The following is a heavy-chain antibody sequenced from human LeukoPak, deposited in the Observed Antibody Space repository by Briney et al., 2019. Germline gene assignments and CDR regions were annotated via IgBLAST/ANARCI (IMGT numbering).Heavy chain of an antibody. CDR2: IGTAGDT. J-gene: IGHJ4*02. CDR1: GSTFSSYD. D-gene: IGHD3-3*01. CDR3: ARVRVTIFGVEYFDY. Sequence: GGPLRLSCAASGSTFSSYDMHWVRQATGKGLEWVSAIGTAGDTYYPGSVKGRFTISRENAKNSLYLQMNSLRAGDTAVYYCARVRVTIFGVEYFDYWGQGTLVTVSS. V-gene: IGHV3-13*01.